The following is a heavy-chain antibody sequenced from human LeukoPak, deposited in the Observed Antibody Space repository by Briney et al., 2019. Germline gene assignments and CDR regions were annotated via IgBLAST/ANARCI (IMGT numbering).Heavy chain of an antibody. CDR1: GYTFTSYG. Sequence: ASVKVSCKASGYTFTSYGISWVRQAPGQGLEGMGWISAYNGNTNCAQKLQGRVTMTTDTSTSTAYMELRSLRSDDPAVYYCARAPAVSGPHYYSYGMDVWGQGPTVPVSS. J-gene: IGHJ6*02. D-gene: IGHD6-19*01. V-gene: IGHV1-18*01. CDR2: ISAYNGNT. CDR3: ARAPAVSGPHYYSYGMDV.